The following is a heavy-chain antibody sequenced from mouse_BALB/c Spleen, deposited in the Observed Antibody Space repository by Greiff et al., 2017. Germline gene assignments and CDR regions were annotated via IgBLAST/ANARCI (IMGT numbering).Heavy chain of an antibody. CDR2: IWWDDDK. CDR3: ARIGDYVSSYYYAMDY. CDR1: GFSLSTSGMG. V-gene: IGHV8-8*01. J-gene: IGHJ4*01. Sequence: QVTLKVSGPGILQPSQTLSLTCSFSGFSLSTSGMGVGWIRQPSGKGLEWLAHIWWDDDKYYNTALKSGLTISKDTSKNQVFLKIASVDTADTATYYCARIGDYVSSYYYAMDYWGQGTSVTVSS. D-gene: IGHD1-1*01.